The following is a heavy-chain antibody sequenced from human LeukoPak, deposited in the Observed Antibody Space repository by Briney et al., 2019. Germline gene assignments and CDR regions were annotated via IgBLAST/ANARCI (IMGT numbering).Heavy chain of an antibody. CDR1: VYTLTELS. CDR3: ATLNVLRYFDTTDY. D-gene: IGHD3-9*01. J-gene: IGHJ4*02. CDR2: FDTEDGET. Sequence: ASVKVSCKVSVYTLTELSMHWVRQAPGKGLEWMGGFDTEDGETIYAQKFQGRVTMTEDTSTDTAYMELSSLRSEDTAVYYCATLNVLRYFDTTDYWGQGTLVTVSS. V-gene: IGHV1-24*01.